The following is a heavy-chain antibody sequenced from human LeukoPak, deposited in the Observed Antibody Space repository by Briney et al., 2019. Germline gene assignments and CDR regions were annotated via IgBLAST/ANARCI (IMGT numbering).Heavy chain of an antibody. CDR1: GYTFTSYG. Sequence: ASVKVSLKASGYTFTSYGISWVRQAPRKGLVWMGWISSYNSNTNYSQKLQGRVTMTTNTSTSTAYMELRSLRSDDTAVYYCAIIFGEMAPYYWGQGTLVTVSS. V-gene: IGHV1-18*01. CDR3: AIIFGEMAPYY. D-gene: IGHD5-24*01. J-gene: IGHJ4*02. CDR2: ISSYNSNT.